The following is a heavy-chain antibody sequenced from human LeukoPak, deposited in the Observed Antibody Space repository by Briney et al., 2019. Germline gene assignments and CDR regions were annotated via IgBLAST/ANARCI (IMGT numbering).Heavy chain of an antibody. CDR1: GFTFDDSP. D-gene: IGHD5-12*01. Sequence: GGSLKLSCAASGFTFDDSPIHWVRQAPGEGLEWVGRIKSKSVGETTDYAAPVKGRFTISRDDSENTLYLQMNSLKTEDTAVYYCTTHSGNDLRAWGQGTLVTVSS. J-gene: IGHJ5*02. CDR3: TTHSGNDLRA. V-gene: IGHV3-15*01. CDR2: IKSKSVGETT.